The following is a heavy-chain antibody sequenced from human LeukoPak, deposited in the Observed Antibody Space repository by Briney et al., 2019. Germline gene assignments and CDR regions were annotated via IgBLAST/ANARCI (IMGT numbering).Heavy chain of an antibody. Sequence: PSETLSLTCTVSGGSISSYYWSWIRQPPGKGLEWIGYIYYSGSTNYKPSVKSRVTISVDTSKNQFSLKLSSVTAADTAVYYCARDFSGEWEQVTGWWLDPWGQGTLVIVSS. J-gene: IGHJ5*02. CDR3: ARDFSGEWEQVTGWWLDP. CDR2: IYYSGST. V-gene: IGHV4-59*01. D-gene: IGHD3-16*01. CDR1: GGSISSYY.